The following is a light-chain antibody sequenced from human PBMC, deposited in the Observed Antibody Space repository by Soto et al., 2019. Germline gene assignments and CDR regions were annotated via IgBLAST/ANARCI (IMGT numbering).Light chain of an antibody. J-gene: IGKJ4*01. CDR3: QQTESYPST. CDR1: QDISSF. V-gene: IGKV1-9*01. CDR2: AAS. Sequence: QLTQSPSSLSASVGDRVTITCRASQDISSFLAWYQQKPGKAPKLLIFAASTLQSGVPSRFSGSGSGTDFTLTISSLQPEDFATYYCQQTESYPSTFGGGTKVEIK.